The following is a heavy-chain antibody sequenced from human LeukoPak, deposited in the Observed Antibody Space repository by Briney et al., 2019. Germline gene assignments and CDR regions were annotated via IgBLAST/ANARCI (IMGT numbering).Heavy chain of an antibody. V-gene: IGHV3-9*03. CDR1: GFTFDDYA. D-gene: IGHD1-26*01. CDR2: ISWNSGSI. CDR3: AKEIGGATMEAFDY. J-gene: IGHJ4*02. Sequence: GGSLRLSCAASGFTFDDYAMHWVPQAPGKGLEWVSGISWNSGSIGYADSVKGRFTISRDNAKNSLYLQMNSLRAEDMALYYCAKEIGGATMEAFDYWGQGTLVTVSS.